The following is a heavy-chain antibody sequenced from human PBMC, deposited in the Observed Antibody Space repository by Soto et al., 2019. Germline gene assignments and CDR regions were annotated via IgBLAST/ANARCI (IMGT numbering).Heavy chain of an antibody. V-gene: IGHV4-39*01. D-gene: IGHD3-10*01. CDR2: IYYSGST. J-gene: IGHJ4*02. CDR1: GGSISSSSYY. CDR3: ARLVWFGETQNSGFDY. Sequence: SETLSLTCTVSGGSISSSSYYWGWIRQPPGKGLEWIGSIYYSGSTYYNPSLKSRVTISVDTSKNQFSLKLSSVTAADTAVYYCARLVWFGETQNSGFDYWGQGTLVTVSS.